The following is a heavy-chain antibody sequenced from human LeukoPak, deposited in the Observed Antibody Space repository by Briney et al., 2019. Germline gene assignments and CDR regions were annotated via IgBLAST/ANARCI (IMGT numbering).Heavy chain of an antibody. CDR2: VSYTGST. J-gene: IGHJ4*02. Sequence: PSETLSLTCAVSGGSISNYYWTWIRQPPGKGLEWIGHVSYTGSTNYNPSLKSRVTLSVDTSKNQFSLNLSSVTAADTAVYYCARDKPSPYWGQGTLVTVSS. V-gene: IGHV4-59*01. CDR3: ARDKPSPY. CDR1: GGSISNYY.